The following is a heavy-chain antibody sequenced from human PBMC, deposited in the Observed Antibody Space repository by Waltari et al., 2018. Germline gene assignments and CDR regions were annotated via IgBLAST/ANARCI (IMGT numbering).Heavy chain of an antibody. D-gene: IGHD3-3*01. Sequence: VESGGGLVQPGGSLRLSCAASGFTFSSYWMSWVRQAPGKGLEWVANIKQDGSEKYYVDSVKGRFTISRDNAKNSLYLQMNSLRAEDTAVYYCARGNFWSGYLRALEGGGLYWGQGTLVTVSS. CDR2: IKQDGSEK. J-gene: IGHJ4*02. CDR3: ARGNFWSGYLRALEGGGLY. CDR1: GFTFSSYW. V-gene: IGHV3-7*01.